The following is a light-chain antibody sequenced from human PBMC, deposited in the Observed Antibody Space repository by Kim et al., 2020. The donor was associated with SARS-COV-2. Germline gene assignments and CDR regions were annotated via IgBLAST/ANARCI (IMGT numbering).Light chain of an antibody. J-gene: IGLJ1*01. CDR2: EVR. CDR1: SSDSSGYDY. Sequence: GQSVAISCTGTSSDSSGYDYVSWYQQHQGNAPKHTMYEVRKRPSGVPDRFSGSESGNTASLTVSGLQAEDEADYYCGSYAGSNNYVFGTGTKVTVL. CDR3: GSYAGSNNYV. V-gene: IGLV2-8*01.